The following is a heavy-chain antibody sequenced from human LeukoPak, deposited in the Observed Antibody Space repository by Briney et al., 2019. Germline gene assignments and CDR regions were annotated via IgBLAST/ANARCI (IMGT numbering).Heavy chain of an antibody. D-gene: IGHD3-10*01. CDR1: GFTFSSYA. CDR3: AKDRSPGLLLWFGEFDY. Sequence: GGSLRLSCAASGFTFSSYAMSWVRQAPGKGLEWVSAISGSGGSTYYADSVKGRFTISRDNSKNTLYLQMNSLRAEDTAVYYCAKDRSPGLLLWFGEFDYWGQGTLVTVSS. V-gene: IGHV3-23*01. CDR2: ISGSGGST. J-gene: IGHJ4*02.